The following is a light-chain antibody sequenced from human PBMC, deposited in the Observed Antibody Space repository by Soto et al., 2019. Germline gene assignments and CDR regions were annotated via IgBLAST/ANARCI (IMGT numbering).Light chain of an antibody. CDR2: DVN. Sequence: QSALTQPPSASGSPGQSVTISCTGTSSDVGAYIFVSWYQQHPGKAPKLMIYDVNRRPSGVPDRFSGSKSGNTASLTVSGLQAEDEADYYCVSFAGGTYVXGTGTRSPS. CDR3: VSFAGGTYV. CDR1: SSDVGAYIF. V-gene: IGLV2-8*01. J-gene: IGLJ1*01.